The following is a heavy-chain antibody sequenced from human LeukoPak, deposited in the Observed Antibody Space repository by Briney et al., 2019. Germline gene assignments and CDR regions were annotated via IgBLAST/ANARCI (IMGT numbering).Heavy chain of an antibody. CDR2: ISTSSAFI. D-gene: IGHD5-12*01. V-gene: IGHV3-21*01. CDR3: ARESATSSFSFES. J-gene: IGHJ4*02. CDR1: GFDFSSYT. Sequence: VGSLRLSCAASGFDFSSYTMNWVRQAPGKGLEWVSSISTSSAFIHYADSVKGRFTVSRDNAKSSLFLQMDRLSVEDTAIYYCARESATSSFSFESWGQGVLVPVSS.